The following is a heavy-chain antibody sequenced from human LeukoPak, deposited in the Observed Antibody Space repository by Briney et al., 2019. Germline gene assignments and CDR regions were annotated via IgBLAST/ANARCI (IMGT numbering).Heavy chain of an antibody. Sequence: PGGSLRLSCAASGFTFSSYWMNWARQAPGKGLEWVASINHNGNVNYYVDSVKGRFTISRDNAKNSLYLQMNSLRAEDTAVYYCARVATPYYFDYWGQGTLVTVSS. V-gene: IGHV3-7*01. CDR2: INHNGNVN. CDR3: ARVATPYYFDY. D-gene: IGHD2-15*01. CDR1: GFTFSSYW. J-gene: IGHJ4*02.